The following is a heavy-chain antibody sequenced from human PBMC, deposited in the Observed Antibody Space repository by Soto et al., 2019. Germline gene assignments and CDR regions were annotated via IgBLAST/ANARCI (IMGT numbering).Heavy chain of an antibody. CDR3: ARDLSNGYNCH. V-gene: IGHV3-74*01. D-gene: IGHD5-12*01. Sequence: EVQLVESGGGLVQPGGSLRLSCAASGFTFNRHWMYWVRQAPGKGLEWVSRINSDANTINYADSVQGRFTISRDNAKNTVYLQMNSLRVEDTAMYFCARDLSNGYNCHWGLGTLVTVSS. CDR1: GFTFNRHW. J-gene: IGHJ4*02. CDR2: INSDANTI.